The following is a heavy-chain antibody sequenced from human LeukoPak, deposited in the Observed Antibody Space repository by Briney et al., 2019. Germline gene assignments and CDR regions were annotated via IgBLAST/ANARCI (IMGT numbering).Heavy chain of an antibody. CDR1: GYTFTSYG. J-gene: IGHJ4*02. Sequence: GASVKVSSKASGYTFTSYGISWVGQAPGQGLEWMGWISAYNGNTNYAQKLQGRVTMTTDTSTSTAHMELRSLTSDDTAVYYCARVPTLERPMYYFDYWGQGTLVTVSS. V-gene: IGHV1-18*04. CDR3: ARVPTLERPMYYFDY. CDR2: ISAYNGNT. D-gene: IGHD1-1*01.